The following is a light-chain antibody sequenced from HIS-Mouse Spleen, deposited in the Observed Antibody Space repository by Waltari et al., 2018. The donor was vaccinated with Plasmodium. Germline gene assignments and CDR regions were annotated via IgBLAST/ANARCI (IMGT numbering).Light chain of an antibody. CDR1: QDISNY. V-gene: IGKV1-33*01. CDR3: NKKDNFPPFLP. CDR2: DAS. J-gene: IGKJ3*01. Sequence: DIQMTQSPSSLSASVGDRVTITCQASQDISNYLNWYQQKPGKAPKLLIYDASNLETGVQSRLRGRDLGTNLTLPTTGLRPEVMATYYCNKKDNFPPFLPFALGTKV.